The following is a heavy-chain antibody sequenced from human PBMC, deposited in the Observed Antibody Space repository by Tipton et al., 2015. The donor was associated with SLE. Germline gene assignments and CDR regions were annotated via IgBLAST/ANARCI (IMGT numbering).Heavy chain of an antibody. CDR1: GFTVSGNY. CDR2: IYSAGNT. CDR3: ARDIRSGDNGGYYSAN. J-gene: IGHJ4*02. V-gene: IGHV3-53*05. D-gene: IGHD3-22*01. Sequence: SLRLSCAASGFTVSGNYMSWVRQAPGKGPEWVSVIYSAGNTYYADSVKGRFSISRDNSKNTVYLQMSSLRPEDTAVYYCARDIRSGDNGGYYSANWGQGTLVIVSS.